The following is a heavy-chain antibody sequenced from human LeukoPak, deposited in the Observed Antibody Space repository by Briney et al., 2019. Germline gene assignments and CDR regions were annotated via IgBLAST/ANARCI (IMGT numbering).Heavy chain of an antibody. V-gene: IGHV3-48*01. CDR3: ARVSVVVVAASDYFDY. Sequence: GGSLRLSCAASGFTFSSYSMNWVRQAPGKGLEWVSYISSSSSTIYYADSVKGRFTISRDNAKNSLYLQMNSLRAEDTAVYYCARVSVVVVAASDYFDYWGQGTLVTVSS. CDR1: GFTFSSYS. D-gene: IGHD2-15*01. J-gene: IGHJ4*02. CDR2: ISSSSSTI.